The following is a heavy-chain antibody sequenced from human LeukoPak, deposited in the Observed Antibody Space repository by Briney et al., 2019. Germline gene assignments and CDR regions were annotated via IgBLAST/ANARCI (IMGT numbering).Heavy chain of an antibody. CDR2: INHSGST. Sequence: SETLSLTCAVYGGSFRGYYWNWIRQPPGKGLEWIGEINHSGSTNYNPSLKSRVTISVDTSKNQFSLRLSSVTAADTAVYYCARVEKLLPPNYWGQGTLVTVSS. D-gene: IGHD3-10*01. V-gene: IGHV4-34*01. CDR1: GGSFRGYY. J-gene: IGHJ4*02. CDR3: ARVEKLLPPNY.